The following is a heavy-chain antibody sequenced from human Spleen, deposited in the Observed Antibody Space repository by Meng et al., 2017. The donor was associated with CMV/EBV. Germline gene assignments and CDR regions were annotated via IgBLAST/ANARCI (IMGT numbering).Heavy chain of an antibody. V-gene: IGHV4-34*01. J-gene: IGHJ6*02. CDR2: INHSENT. CDR1: GGSFSGYY. Sequence: SETLSLTCAVGGGSFSGYYWNWIRQPPGKGLEWIGEINHSENTNYNPSLKSRVTISVDTSKNQFSLKLSSVTAADTAVYYCARGSRGSPQPYYYYFGMDVWGQGTTVTVSS. CDR3: ARGSRGSPQPYYYYFGMDV. D-gene: IGHD2-15*01.